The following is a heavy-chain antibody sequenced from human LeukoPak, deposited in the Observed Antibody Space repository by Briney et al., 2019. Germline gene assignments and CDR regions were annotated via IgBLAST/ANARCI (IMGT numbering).Heavy chain of an antibody. CDR2: ISGDGFTT. V-gene: IGHV3-23*01. D-gene: IGHD4-17*01. CDR1: GFTFISYA. Sequence: GGSLRLSCAASGFTFISYAMNWVRQAPGKGLEWVSAISGDGFTTYYADSVKGRFTISRDNSKTTLYLHMKTLRAEDTAVYYCAKLDGDYGARWGQGTLVTVSS. CDR3: AKLDGDYGAR. J-gene: IGHJ4*02.